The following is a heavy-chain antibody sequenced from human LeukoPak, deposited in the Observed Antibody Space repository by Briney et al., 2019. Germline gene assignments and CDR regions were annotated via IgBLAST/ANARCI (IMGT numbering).Heavy chain of an antibody. CDR1: GGSISSSSYY. D-gene: IGHD2-21*01. Sequence: PSETLSLTCTVSGGSISSSSYYWGWIRQPPGKGLEWIGSIYYSGSTYYTPSLKSRVTISVDTSKNQFSLKLSSVTAADTAVYYCARVRFPVYYFDYWGQGTLVTVSS. J-gene: IGHJ4*02. CDR2: IYYSGST. CDR3: ARVRFPVYYFDY. V-gene: IGHV4-39*01.